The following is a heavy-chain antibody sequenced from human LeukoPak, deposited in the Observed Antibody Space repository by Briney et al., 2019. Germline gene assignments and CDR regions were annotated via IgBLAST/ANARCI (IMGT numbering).Heavy chain of an antibody. Sequence: SETLSLTCRVSGGSISSTSYYWGWIRQPPGKGLEWIASIYHIGEAFYNPSLESRVAISVDTSNNEVFLDLYSVTAADTAVYYCAETNTQDWFDPWGRGTLVTVSS. J-gene: IGHJ5*02. CDR1: GGSISSTSYY. V-gene: IGHV4-39*07. CDR2: IYHIGEA. CDR3: AETNTQDWFDP. D-gene: IGHD2-8*01.